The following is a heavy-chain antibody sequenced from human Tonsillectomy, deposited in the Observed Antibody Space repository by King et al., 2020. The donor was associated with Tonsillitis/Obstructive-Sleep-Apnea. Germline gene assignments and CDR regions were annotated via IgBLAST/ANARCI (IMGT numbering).Heavy chain of an antibody. D-gene: IGHD6-6*01. Sequence: QLVQSGAEVKKPGASVKVSCKASGYTFTSYSMHWVRQAPGQGLEWMGIINPSGGSTSYAQKFQGRVTMTRDTSTSTVYMELSSLRSEDTAVYYCASTIAARRKAVACDIWGQGTRVTVSS. CDR1: GYTFTSYS. V-gene: IGHV1-46*01. CDR2: INPSGGST. J-gene: IGHJ3*02. CDR3: ASTIAARRKAVACDI.